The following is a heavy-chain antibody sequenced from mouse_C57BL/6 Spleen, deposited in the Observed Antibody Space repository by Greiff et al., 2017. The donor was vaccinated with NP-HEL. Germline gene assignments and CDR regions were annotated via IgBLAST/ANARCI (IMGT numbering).Heavy chain of an antibody. CDR1: GFTFSSYA. J-gene: IGHJ4*01. V-gene: IGHV5-4*03. CDR3: ASGGYAMDY. CDR2: ISDGGSYT. Sequence: EVNLVESGGGLVKPGGSLKLSCAASGFTFSSYAMSWVRQTPEKRLEWVATISDGGSYTYYPDNVKGRFTISRDNAKNNLYLQMSHLKSEDTAMYYCASGGYAMDYWGQGTSVTVSS.